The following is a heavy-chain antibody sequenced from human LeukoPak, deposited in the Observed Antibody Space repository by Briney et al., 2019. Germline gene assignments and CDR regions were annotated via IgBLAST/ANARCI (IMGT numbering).Heavy chain of an antibody. CDR1: GGSISSYY. CDR3: ARAGERGYNGYDNAFDI. V-gene: IGHV4-59*01. D-gene: IGHD5-12*01. CDR2: IYDSGNT. J-gene: IGHJ3*02. Sequence: SETLSLTCTVSGGSISSYYWSWIRQPPGKGLEWIGYIYDSGNTNYNPSPKSRVTISVDTSKNQFSLKLSSVTAADTAIYYCARAGERGYNGYDNAFDIWGQGTMVTVSS.